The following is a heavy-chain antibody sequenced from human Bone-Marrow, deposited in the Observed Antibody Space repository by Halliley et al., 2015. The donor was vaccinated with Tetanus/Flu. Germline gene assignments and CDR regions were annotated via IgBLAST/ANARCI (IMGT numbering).Heavy chain of an antibody. J-gene: IGHJ6*02. CDR1: GFTFTNAW. CDR2: IKTKAEGETI. V-gene: IGHV3-15*05. Sequence: SLRLSCVASGFTFTNAWMSWVRQAPGKGLEWVGRIKTKAEGETIEYAAVVRGRFTISRDDSRNTLFLQMNSLRGEDTALYYRAKAFGWFGEFLGMDVWGQGTTVTVSS. D-gene: IGHD3-10*01. CDR3: AKAFGWFGEFLGMDV.